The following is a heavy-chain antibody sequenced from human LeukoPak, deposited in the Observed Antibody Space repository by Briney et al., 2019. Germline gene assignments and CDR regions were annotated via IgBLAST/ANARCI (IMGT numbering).Heavy chain of an antibody. V-gene: IGHV4-31*03. CDR2: IYYSGST. D-gene: IGHD3-10*01. J-gene: IGHJ5*02. Sequence: SQTLSLTCTVSGGSISSGGYYWSRIRQHPGKGLEWIGYIYYSGSTYYNPSLKSRVTISVDTSKNQFSLKLSSVTAADTAVYYCARKNYYGSGSYYSGYNWFDPWGQGTLVTVSS. CDR1: GGSISSGGYY. CDR3: ARKNYYGSGSYYSGYNWFDP.